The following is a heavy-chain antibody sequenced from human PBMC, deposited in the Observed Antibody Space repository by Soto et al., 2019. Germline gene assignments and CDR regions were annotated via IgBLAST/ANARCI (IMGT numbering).Heavy chain of an antibody. Sequence: QLLLQEAGPRLVEPSEALSLTCTVSSGSISSTSYYWAWIRQPPGKGLEWIGAIYYDGTTYYTESLKSRVSISADTSKNQFSLKVNSVTAADTAVYFCARQGRNTKIVLVKHYAADFWGQGTAVTVSS. CDR2: IYYDGTT. D-gene: IGHD3-22*01. V-gene: IGHV4-39*01. CDR3: ARQGRNTKIVLVKHYAADF. J-gene: IGHJ6*02. CDR1: SGSISSTSYY.